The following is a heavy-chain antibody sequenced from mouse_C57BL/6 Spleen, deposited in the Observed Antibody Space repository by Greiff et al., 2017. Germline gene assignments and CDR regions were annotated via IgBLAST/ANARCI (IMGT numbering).Heavy chain of an antibody. V-gene: IGHV8-12*01. D-gene: IGHD2-4*01. CDR3: ARSYDYDGGFAY. J-gene: IGHJ3*01. Sequence: QVTLNVSGPGILQSSQTLSLSCSFSGFSLSTSGMGVSWGRQPSGKGLEWLAHTYWDADKRYNPSLKSRLTISKDTSRNQVFLKITSVDTADTATYYCARSYDYDGGFAYWGQGTLVTVSA. CDR2: TYWDADK. CDR1: GFSLSTSGMG.